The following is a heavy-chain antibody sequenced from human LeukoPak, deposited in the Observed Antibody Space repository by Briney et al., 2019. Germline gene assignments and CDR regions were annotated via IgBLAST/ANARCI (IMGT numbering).Heavy chain of an antibody. V-gene: IGHV4-59*01. CDR3: ARWSEWERQIDY. J-gene: IGHJ4*02. CDR2: IYYSGST. D-gene: IGHD1-26*01. CDR1: GGSISSYY. Sequence: TSETLSLTCTVSGGSISSYYWSWIRQPPGKGLEWIGYIYYSGSTNYNPSLKSRVTISEDTSKNQFSLKLSSVTAADTAVYYCARWSEWERQIDYWGQGTLVTVSS.